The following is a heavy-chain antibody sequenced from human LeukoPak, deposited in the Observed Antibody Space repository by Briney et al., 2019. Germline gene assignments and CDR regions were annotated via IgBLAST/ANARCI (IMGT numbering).Heavy chain of an antibody. CDR1: GFTFSSYG. CDR3: AGGYSSSSYYYYYGMDV. CDR2: IWYDGSNK. V-gene: IGHV3-33*08. D-gene: IGHD6-13*01. Sequence: GRSLRLSCAASGFTFSSYGMHWVRQAPGKGLEWVAVIWYDGSNKYYADSVKGRFTISRDNSKNTLYLQMNSLRAEDTAVYYCAGGYSSSSYYYYYGMDVWGQGTTVTVSS. J-gene: IGHJ6*02.